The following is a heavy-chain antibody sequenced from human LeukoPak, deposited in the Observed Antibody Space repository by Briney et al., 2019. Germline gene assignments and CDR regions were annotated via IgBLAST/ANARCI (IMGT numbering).Heavy chain of an antibody. CDR2: INPSGGST. CDR3: ARGIYDFWSGYYHDAFDI. D-gene: IGHD3-3*01. CDR1: GYTFTSYY. V-gene: IGHV1-46*01. J-gene: IGHJ3*02. Sequence: ASVKVSCKASGYTFTSYYMHWVRQAPGQGLEWMGIINPSGGSTSYAQKFQGRVTMTRDTSTSTVYMELSSLRSEDTAVYYCARGIYDFWSGYYHDAFDIWGQGTMVTVSS.